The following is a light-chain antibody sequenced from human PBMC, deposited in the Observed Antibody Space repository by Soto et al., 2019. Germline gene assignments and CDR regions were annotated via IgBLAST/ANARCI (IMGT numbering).Light chain of an antibody. Sequence: EIVMTQSPDTLSVSPGERVTLSCRASQSVSSDLAWYQQKPGQAPGLLIYGASTRATDIAARFSGSGSGTEFTLTISSLQSEDFAVYYCHQYNNRPPYTFGQGTKLEIK. V-gene: IGKV3-15*01. CDR3: HQYNNRPPYT. J-gene: IGKJ2*01. CDR2: GAS. CDR1: QSVSSD.